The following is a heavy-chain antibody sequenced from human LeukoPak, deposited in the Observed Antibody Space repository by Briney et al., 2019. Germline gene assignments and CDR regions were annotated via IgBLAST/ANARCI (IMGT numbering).Heavy chain of an antibody. J-gene: IGHJ4*02. CDR3: AKVCPPSVVRGVTSLDY. D-gene: IGHD3-10*01. CDR1: GFTFSSYG. CDR2: ISYDGSNK. Sequence: GGSLRLSCAASGFTFSSYGMHWVRQAPGKGLEWVAVISYDGSNKYYADSVKGRFTISRDNSKNTLYLQMNSLRAEDTAVYYCAKVCPPSVVRGVTSLDYWGQGTLVTVSS. V-gene: IGHV3-30*18.